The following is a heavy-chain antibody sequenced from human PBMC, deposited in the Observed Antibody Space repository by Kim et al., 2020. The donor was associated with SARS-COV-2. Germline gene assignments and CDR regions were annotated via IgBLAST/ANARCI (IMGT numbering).Heavy chain of an antibody. Sequence: SETLSLTCTVSGGSVSSGSYYWSWIRQPPGKGLEWIGYIYYSGSTNYNPSLKSRVTISVDTSKNQFSLKLSSVTAADTAVYYCARGYCSSTSCYRTFQFDYWGQGTLVTVSS. CDR3: ARGYCSSTSCYRTFQFDY. J-gene: IGHJ4*02. D-gene: IGHD2-2*01. V-gene: IGHV4-61*01. CDR2: IYYSGST. CDR1: GGSVSSGSYY.